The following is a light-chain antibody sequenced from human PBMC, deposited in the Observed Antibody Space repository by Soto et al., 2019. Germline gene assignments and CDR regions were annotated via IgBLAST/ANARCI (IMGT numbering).Light chain of an antibody. CDR2: DAS. Sequence: EIVLTQSPATLSLSPGERATLSCRASQSVSSYLAWYQQKPGQAPRLLIYDASNRATGIPARFSGSGSGTEFTLTISSLEPDDFAVYYCQRYGSSPLINFGQGTRLEIK. V-gene: IGKV3-11*01. CDR1: QSVSSY. CDR3: QRYGSSPLIN. J-gene: IGKJ5*01.